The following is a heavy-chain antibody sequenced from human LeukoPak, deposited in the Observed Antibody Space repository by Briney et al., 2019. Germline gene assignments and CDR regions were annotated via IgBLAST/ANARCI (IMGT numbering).Heavy chain of an antibody. V-gene: IGHV4-59*01. CDR1: GGSISSYY. J-gene: IGHJ3*02. CDR2: IYYSGST. D-gene: IGHD4-17*01. CDR3: ARVMTTVTRSAFDI. Sequence: SETLSLTCSVSGGSISSYYGSWIRQPPGKGLEWIGYIYYSGSTNYNPSLKSRVTISVDTSKNQFSLKLSSVTAADTAVYYGARVMTTVTRSAFDIWGQGTMVTVSS.